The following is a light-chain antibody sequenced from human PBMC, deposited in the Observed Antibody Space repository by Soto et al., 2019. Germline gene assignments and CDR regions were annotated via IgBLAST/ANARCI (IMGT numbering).Light chain of an antibody. CDR3: LQDYNYPYT. Sequence: IQMTQSPSSLSASVGDRVNITCRASQAIKDDLVWYQQRPGKAPKLLVYRSSRLQNGVPSRFSGSGSGTDFTLTISSLQPEDFATYYCLQDYNYPYTFGQGTKLEI. CDR2: RSS. J-gene: IGKJ2*01. V-gene: IGKV1-6*01. CDR1: QAIKDD.